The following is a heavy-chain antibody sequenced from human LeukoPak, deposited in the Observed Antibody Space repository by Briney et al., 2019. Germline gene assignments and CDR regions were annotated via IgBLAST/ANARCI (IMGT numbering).Heavy chain of an antibody. V-gene: IGHV4-30-4*08. CDR3: ARLGSDGKPFDS. D-gene: IGHD2-15*01. Sequence: PSETLSLTCTVSGGSISSGDYYWSWIRQPPGKGLEWIGYIYYSGSTYYNPSLKSRVTISVDTSKNQFSLKLSSVTAADTAVYYCARLGSDGKPFDSWGQGTLVTVSS. CDR2: IYYSGST. CDR1: GGSISSGDYY. J-gene: IGHJ4*02.